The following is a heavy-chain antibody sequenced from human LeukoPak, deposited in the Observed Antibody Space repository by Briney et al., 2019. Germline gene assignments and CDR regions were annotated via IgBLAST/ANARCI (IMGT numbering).Heavy chain of an antibody. CDR2: ISGSGGST. D-gene: IGHD6-19*01. J-gene: IGHJ4*02. CDR3: AKGRTAYSSGWYLFDY. CDR1: GFTFSSYA. Sequence: GGSLRLSCAASGFTFSSYAMNWVRQAPGGGLEWVSAISGSGGSTYYADSVKGRFTISRDNSKNTLYLQMNSLRAEDTAVYFCAKGRTAYSSGWYLFDYWGQGTLVTVSS. V-gene: IGHV3-23*01.